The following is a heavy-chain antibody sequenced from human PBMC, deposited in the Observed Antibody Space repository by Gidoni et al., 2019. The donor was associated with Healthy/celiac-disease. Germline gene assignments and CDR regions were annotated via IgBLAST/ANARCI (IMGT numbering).Heavy chain of an antibody. J-gene: IGHJ5*02. CDR1: GGTFSSYA. CDR3: ARGGSLEWLSYPDTGRFNWFDP. D-gene: IGHD3-3*01. Sequence: QVQLVQSGAEVKKPGSSVKVSCKASGGTFSSYAISWVRQAPGQGLEWMGRIIPILGIANYAQKFQGRVTITADKSTSTAYMELSSLRSEDTAVYYCARGGSLEWLSYPDTGRFNWFDPWGQGTLVTVSS. V-gene: IGHV1-69*04. CDR2: IIPILGIA.